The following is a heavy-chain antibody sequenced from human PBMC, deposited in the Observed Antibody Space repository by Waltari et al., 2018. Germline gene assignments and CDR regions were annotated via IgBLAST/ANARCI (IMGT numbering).Heavy chain of an antibody. D-gene: IGHD2-8*01. J-gene: IGHJ5*02. CDR1: VGPISSPNSP. CDR3: ARQVLTNGSYNWFGT. Sequence: QLQLQESGPGLAKPSETLSLTCTVSVGPISSPNSPWNWILQSPGKGLEWIGSLYQSGSTNNNPSLKSRVTISVDRSKNQFSLRLRSVTAADTAVYYCARQVLTNGSYNWFGTWGQGALLTVSS. V-gene: IGHV4-39*01. CDR2: LYQSGST.